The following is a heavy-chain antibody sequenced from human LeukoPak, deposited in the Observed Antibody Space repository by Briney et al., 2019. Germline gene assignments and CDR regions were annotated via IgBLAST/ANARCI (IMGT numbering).Heavy chain of an antibody. CDR1: GFTFSSYW. J-gene: IGHJ3*02. Sequence: GSLRLSCAASGFTFSSYWMSWVRQAPGKGLEWVANIKQDGSEKYYVDSVKGRFTISRDNAKNPLYLQMNSLRAEDTAVYYCASHYYGSGSYGSDAFDIWGQGTMVTVSS. V-gene: IGHV3-7*01. CDR3: ASHYYGSGSYGSDAFDI. CDR2: IKQDGSEK. D-gene: IGHD3-10*01.